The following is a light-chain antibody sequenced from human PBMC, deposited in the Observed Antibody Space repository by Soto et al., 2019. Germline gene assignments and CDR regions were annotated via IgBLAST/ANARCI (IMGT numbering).Light chain of an antibody. Sequence: DIQMTQSPPSLSASVGDRVTITCQASQDIANYLNWYQQKPGEATQLLIYDASNFAAGGPSRFSGSGCTTRFTFTISSLQPEDVATVYCQKFDSVPELTFGGGTKVEIK. CDR3: QKFDSVPELT. V-gene: IGKV1-33*01. CDR2: DAS. J-gene: IGKJ4*01. CDR1: QDIANY.